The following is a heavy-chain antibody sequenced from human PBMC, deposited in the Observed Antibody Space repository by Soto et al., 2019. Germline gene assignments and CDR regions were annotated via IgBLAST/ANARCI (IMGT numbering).Heavy chain of an antibody. CDR2: ISAYNGNT. J-gene: IGHJ3*02. CDR1: GYTFTSYG. D-gene: IGHD3-10*01. V-gene: IGHV1-18*01. Sequence: VASVKVSCKASGYTFTSYGISWVRQAPGQGLEWMGWISAYNGNTNYAQKLQGRVTMTTDTSTSTAYMELRSLRSDDTAVYYCARDERDVLLWFGELGDIGGQGTMVTVSS. CDR3: ARDERDVLLWFGELGDI.